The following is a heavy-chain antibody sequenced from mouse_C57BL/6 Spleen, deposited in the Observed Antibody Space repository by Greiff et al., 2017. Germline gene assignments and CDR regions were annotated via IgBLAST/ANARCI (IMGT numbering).Heavy chain of an antibody. D-gene: IGHD2-1*01. Sequence: QVQLQQPGAALVMPGASVKLSCKASGYTFTSYWMHWVQQRPGQGLEWIGEIDPSDSYTNYNPQFKGKSTLTVDKSSSTAYMQLSILTSEDSAVYYWARCGNYVEENYFDYWGQGTTLTVSS. CDR3: ARCGNYVEENYFDY. V-gene: IGHV1-69*01. CDR2: IDPSDSYT. J-gene: IGHJ2*01. CDR1: GYTFTSYW.